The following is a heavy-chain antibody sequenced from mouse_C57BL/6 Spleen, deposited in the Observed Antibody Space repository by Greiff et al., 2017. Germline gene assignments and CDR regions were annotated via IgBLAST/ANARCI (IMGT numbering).Heavy chain of an antibody. J-gene: IGHJ1*03. CDR3: ARRGLITTVGAKGYCDV. CDR1: GYTFTSYW. Sequence: QVQLQQPGAELVRPGTSVKLSCKASGYTFTSYWMHWVKQRPGPGLEWIGVIDPSASYTNYNQKFKGKATLTVDTSSSTAYRQLSILTSEDSAVYYCARRGLITTVGAKGYCDVWGTGTTVTVAS. D-gene: IGHD1-1*01. V-gene: IGHV1-59*01. CDR2: IDPSASYT.